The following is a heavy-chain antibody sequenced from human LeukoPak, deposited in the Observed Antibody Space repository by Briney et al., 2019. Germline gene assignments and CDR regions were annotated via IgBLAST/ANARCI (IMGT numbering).Heavy chain of an antibody. CDR1: GFTFSTYW. CDR3: ARDPHPPGSDY. J-gene: IGHJ4*02. V-gene: IGHV3-7*01. CDR2: INQDGSEK. D-gene: IGHD2-15*01. Sequence: GGSLRLSCAASGFTFSTYWMSWVRQAPGKGLEWVANINQDGSEKYYVDSVKGRFTISRDNAKNSLYLQMNSLRAEDTAVYYCARDPHPPGSDYWSQRTPVTVSS.